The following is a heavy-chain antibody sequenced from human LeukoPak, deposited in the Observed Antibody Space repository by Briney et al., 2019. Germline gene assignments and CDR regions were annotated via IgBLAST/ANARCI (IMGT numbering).Heavy chain of an antibody. CDR3: ARRHLTGRGYFDY. V-gene: IGHV4-39*07. Sequence: PSETLSLTCTVSGGSISSSSYYWGWIRQPPGKGLEWIGSIYYSGSTYYNPSLKSRVTISVDTSKNQFSLKLGSVTAADTAVYYCARRHLTGRGYFDYWGQGTLVTVSS. J-gene: IGHJ4*02. CDR1: GGSISSSSYY. D-gene: IGHD1-20*01. CDR2: IYYSGST.